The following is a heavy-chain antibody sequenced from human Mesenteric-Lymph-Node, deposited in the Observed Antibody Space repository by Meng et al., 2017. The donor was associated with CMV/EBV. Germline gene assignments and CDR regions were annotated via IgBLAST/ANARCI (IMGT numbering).Heavy chain of an antibody. CDR1: GFTLSTYG. D-gene: IGHD3-10*01. CDR3: AKDMRIRGVPHFDY. CDR2: ISGSGDDT. J-gene: IGHJ4*02. Sequence: GESLKISCAGSGFTLSTYGMNWVRQAPGKGLEWVSAISGSGDDTYYPDSVKGRFTISRDNSRDILYLQMNSLRAEDTAIYYCAKDMRIRGVPHFDYWGQGMLVTVSS. V-gene: IGHV3-23*01.